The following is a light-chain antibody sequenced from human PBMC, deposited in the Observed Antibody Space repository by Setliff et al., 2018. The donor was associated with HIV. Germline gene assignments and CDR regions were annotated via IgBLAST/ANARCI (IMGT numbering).Light chain of an antibody. CDR1: NSDIGTYDL. CDR2: EVK. V-gene: IGLV2-23*02. Sequence: ALTQPASVSGSPGQAITISCTGNNSDIGTYDLVSWYQQHPGRAPKLTIFEVKRRPSGVSNRFSGSKSGNTASLTISGLQAEDEATYFCSSYTGSDTFDVFGTGAKVTVL. J-gene: IGLJ1*01. CDR3: SSYTGSDTFDV.